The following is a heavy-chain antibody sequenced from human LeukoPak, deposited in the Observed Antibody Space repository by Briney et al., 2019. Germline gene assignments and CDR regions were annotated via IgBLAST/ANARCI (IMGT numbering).Heavy chain of an antibody. D-gene: IGHD6-6*01. J-gene: IGHJ4*02. CDR1: GYSFTSYG. CDR2: ISGYIGNT. Sequence: ASVKVSCEASGYSFTSYGFSWVRQAPGQGLEWMGWISGYIGNTKYAQNFQGRVTMTTDPPTTTAHMELSSLAFDDTAVYFCVRDSIADGSCSQFHFWGQGTLLTVSS. V-gene: IGHV1-18*01. CDR3: VRDSIADGSCSQFHF.